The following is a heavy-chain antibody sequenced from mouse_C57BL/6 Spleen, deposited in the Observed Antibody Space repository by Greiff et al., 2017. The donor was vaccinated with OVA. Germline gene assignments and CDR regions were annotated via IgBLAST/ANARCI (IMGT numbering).Heavy chain of an antibody. CDR3: ARKRAYGNSLFAY. Sequence: QVQLQQPGAELVKPGASVKLSCKASGYTFTSYWMQWVKQRPGQGLEWIGEIDPSDSYTNYNQKFKGKATLTVDTSSSTAYMQLSSLTSEDSAVYYCARKRAYGNSLFAYWGQGTLVTVSA. V-gene: IGHV1-50*01. J-gene: IGHJ3*01. D-gene: IGHD2-1*01. CDR1: GYTFTSYW. CDR2: IDPSDSYT.